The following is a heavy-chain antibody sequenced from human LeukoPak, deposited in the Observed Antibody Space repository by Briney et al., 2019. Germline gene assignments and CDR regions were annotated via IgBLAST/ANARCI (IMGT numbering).Heavy chain of an antibody. CDR1: GGSISSSSYY. D-gene: IGHD2-2*01. CDR3: ARCGWLGSRYQLLPWYMDV. V-gene: IGHV4-39*01. J-gene: IGHJ6*03. CDR2: IYYSGST. Sequence: SETLSLTCTVSGGSISSSSYYWGWIRQPPGKGLEWIGSIYYSGSTYYNPSLKSRVTISVDTSKNQFSLKLSSVTAADTAVYYCARCGWLGSRYQLLPWYMDVWGKGTTVTVSS.